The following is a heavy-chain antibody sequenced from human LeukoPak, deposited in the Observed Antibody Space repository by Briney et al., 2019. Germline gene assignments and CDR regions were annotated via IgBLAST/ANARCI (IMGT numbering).Heavy chain of an antibody. CDR2: IYTSGST. CDR3: ARGLSVYRSGWVKAIFFDI. D-gene: IGHD6-19*01. J-gene: IGHJ3*02. Sequence: PSETLSLTCTVSGRSISSYYWSWIRQPAGKGLEWIGRIYTSGSTNYNPSLKSRVTMSVDTSKNQFSLNLSSVTAAETAVYYCARGLSVYRSGWVKAIFFDIGPQETMVIVSS. V-gene: IGHV4-4*07. CDR1: GRSISSYY.